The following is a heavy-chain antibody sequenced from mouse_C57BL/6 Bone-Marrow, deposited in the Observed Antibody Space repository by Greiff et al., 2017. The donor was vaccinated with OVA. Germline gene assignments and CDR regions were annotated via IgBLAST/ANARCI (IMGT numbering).Heavy chain of an antibody. CDR1: GFTFSDYG. J-gene: IGHJ3*01. V-gene: IGHV5-17*01. CDR3: ARQGYGSSWGFAY. CDR2: ISSGSSTI. D-gene: IGHD1-1*01. Sequence: VQLQQSGGGLVKPRGSLKLSCAASGFTFSDYGMHWVRQAPEKGLEWVAYISSGSSTIYYADTVKGRFTISRDNAKNTLFLQMTSLRSEDTAMYYCARQGYGSSWGFAYWGQGTLVTVSA.